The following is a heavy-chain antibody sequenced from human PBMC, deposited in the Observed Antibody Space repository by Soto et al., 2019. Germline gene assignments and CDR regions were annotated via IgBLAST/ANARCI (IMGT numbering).Heavy chain of an antibody. CDR3: ARGMIRGVVYYGVEV. Sequence: QEQLVESGGGAVQPGRSLRLSCTASGFSFSNYDMHWVRQAPGEGLEWVSAMSFDGSYKHYADSVKGRFTISRDNSENTLYLQMNGLRPEDTAVYFCARGMIRGVVYYGVEVWGQGTTVTVS. D-gene: IGHD3-10*01. CDR1: GFSFSNYD. J-gene: IGHJ6*02. V-gene: IGHV3-30*03. CDR2: MSFDGSYK.